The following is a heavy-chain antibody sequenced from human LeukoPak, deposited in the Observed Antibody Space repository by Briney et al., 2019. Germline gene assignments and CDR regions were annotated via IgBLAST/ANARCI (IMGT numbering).Heavy chain of an antibody. Sequence: ASVKVSCKASGYTFTSCGISWVRQAPGQGLEWMGWISAYNGNTNYAQKLQGRVTMTTDTSTSTAYMELRSLRSDDTAVYYCARDRIAVAGPRYFDYWGQGTLVTVSS. V-gene: IGHV1-18*01. CDR2: ISAYNGNT. J-gene: IGHJ4*02. CDR1: GYTFTSCG. CDR3: ARDRIAVAGPRYFDY. D-gene: IGHD6-19*01.